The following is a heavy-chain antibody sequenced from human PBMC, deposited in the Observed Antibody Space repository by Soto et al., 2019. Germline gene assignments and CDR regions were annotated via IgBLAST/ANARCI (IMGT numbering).Heavy chain of an antibody. D-gene: IGHD6-19*01. CDR2: IVPILGTA. V-gene: IGHV1-69*08. CDR1: GGSITNYT. CDR3: ARDTWAQWLPNNDY. J-gene: IGHJ4*02. Sequence: QVQLVQSGAEVKKPGSSVKVFCRLSGGSITNYTFSWVRQAPGQGLEWMGRIVPILGTASQAQKFQGRVTTTADTLTNTVHMEVASLTSEDTAIYYCARDTWAQWLPNNDYCGQGTLVTVSS.